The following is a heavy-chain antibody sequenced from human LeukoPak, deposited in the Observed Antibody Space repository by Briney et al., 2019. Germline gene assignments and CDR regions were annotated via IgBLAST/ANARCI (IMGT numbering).Heavy chain of an antibody. J-gene: IGHJ6*02. CDR1: GFTFSSYG. CDR2: ISYDGSNK. V-gene: IGHV3-30*03. Sequence: GGSLRLSCAASGFTFSSYGMHWVRQAPGKGLEWVAVISYDGSNKYYADSVKGRFTISRDNSKNTLYLQMNSLRAEGTAVYYCARGTNSNPPGMDVWGQGTTVTVSS. CDR3: ARGTNSNPPGMDV. D-gene: IGHD4-11*01.